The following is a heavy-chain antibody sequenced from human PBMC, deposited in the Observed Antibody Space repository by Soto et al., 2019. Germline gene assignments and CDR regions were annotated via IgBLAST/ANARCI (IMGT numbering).Heavy chain of an antibody. CDR2: VKDGGHT. CDR1: GGSLSGYY. Sequence: QVQLQQWGAGLLKPSETLSLNCAVTGGSLSGYYWSWIRQPPGKGLEWIGEVKDGGHTNYSPSLRGRVTISSDPSNYPFSLRLNSVTAADTGVYYCARGQEGVVATHWNQGSLVTVSS. V-gene: IGHV4-34*01. CDR3: ARGQEGVVATH. J-gene: IGHJ4*02. D-gene: IGHD5-12*01.